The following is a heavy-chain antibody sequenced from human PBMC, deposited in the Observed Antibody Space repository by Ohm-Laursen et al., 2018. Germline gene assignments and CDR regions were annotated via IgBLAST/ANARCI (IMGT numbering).Heavy chain of an antibody. J-gene: IGHJ4*02. CDR1: GGTFSSYA. CDR3: ARDVLQGHGATIAAAAWSESEERPAVDDY. D-gene: IGHD6-13*01. V-gene: IGHV1-46*04. CDR2: INPSGGST. Sequence: SVKVSCNASGGTFSSYAISWVRQAPGQGLEWMGIINPSGGSTSYAQKLQGRVTMTRDTSTSTVYMDLTSLTSEDTAIYYCARDVLQGHGATIAAAAWSESEERPAVDDYWGQGTLITASS.